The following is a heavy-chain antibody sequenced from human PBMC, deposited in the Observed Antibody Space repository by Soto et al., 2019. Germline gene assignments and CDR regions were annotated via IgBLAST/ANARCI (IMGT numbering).Heavy chain of an antibody. D-gene: IGHD6-19*01. V-gene: IGHV3-7*04. CDR2: INPDGSET. CDR1: GFTFSNYW. CDR3: ARVHKGAAVAGTPNY. J-gene: IGHJ4*02. Sequence: EVQLVESGGGLVQPGGSLRLSCAISGFTFSNYWMNWVRQAPGKGLEWVANINPDGSETYYVDSVKGRFTISRDNAESSLFLQMNSLRVDDTAVYYCARVHKGAAVAGTPNYWGQGTLVTVSS.